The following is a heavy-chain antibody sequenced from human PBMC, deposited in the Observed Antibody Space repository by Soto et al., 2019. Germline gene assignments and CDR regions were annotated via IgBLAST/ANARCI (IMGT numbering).Heavy chain of an antibody. D-gene: IGHD3-22*01. CDR3: ARDPPIGYYDSSGYFDY. CDR2: ISAYNGNT. J-gene: IGHJ4*02. V-gene: IGHV1-18*01. Sequence: QVQLVQSGAEVKKPGASVKVSCKASGYTFTSYGISWVRQAPGQGLEWMGWISAYNGNTNYAQKLQGRVTMTTDTSTSKAYMELRSLRSDDTAVYYCARDPPIGYYDSSGYFDYWGQGTLVTVSS. CDR1: GYTFTSYG.